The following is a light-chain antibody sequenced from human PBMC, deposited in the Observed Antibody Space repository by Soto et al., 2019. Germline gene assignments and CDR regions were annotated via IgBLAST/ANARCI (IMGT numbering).Light chain of an antibody. CDR2: GAS. CDR1: QSVGSN. V-gene: IGKV3-15*01. J-gene: IGKJ1*01. CDR3: QQYNNGPPDRT. Sequence: EIVMTQSPATLSVSPGERATLSCRASQSVGSNLAWYQQKPGQAPRLLIYGASTMATGIPARFSGSGSGTECTLTISSLQSEDFALYFCQQYNNGPPDRTFVQGTKGESK.